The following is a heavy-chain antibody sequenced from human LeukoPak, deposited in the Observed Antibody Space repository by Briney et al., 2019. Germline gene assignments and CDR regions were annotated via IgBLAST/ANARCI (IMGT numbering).Heavy chain of an antibody. D-gene: IGHD2-2*01. CDR2: IIPIFGTA. J-gene: IGHJ5*02. Sequence: SVKVSCNASGGTFSSYAISWVRQAPGQGLEWMGGIIPIFGTANYAQKFQGRVTITAAESTSTAYMELRSLRSDDTAVYYCARVVPAAMSAYNWFDPWGQGTLVTVSS. CDR1: GGTFSSYA. V-gene: IGHV1-69*01. CDR3: ARVVPAAMSAYNWFDP.